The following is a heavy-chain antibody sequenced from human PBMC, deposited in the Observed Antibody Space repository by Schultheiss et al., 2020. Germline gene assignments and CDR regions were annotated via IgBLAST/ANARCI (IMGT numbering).Heavy chain of an antibody. CDR2: IYYSGGT. V-gene: IGHV4-61*01. J-gene: IGHJ4*02. CDR1: GYSISSSYY. Sequence: SETLSLTCTVSGYSISSSYYWNWIRQPPGKKIEWIGYIYYSGGTNYNPSLKSRVTISVDTSKNQLSLKLSSVTAADTASYYCAYPTPPFDYWGQGTLVTVSS. CDR3: AYPTPPFDY.